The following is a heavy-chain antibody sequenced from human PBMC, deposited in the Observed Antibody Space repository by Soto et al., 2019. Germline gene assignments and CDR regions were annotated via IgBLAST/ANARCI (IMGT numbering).Heavy chain of an antibody. Sequence: PGGSLRLSCAASGFTFSSYSMNWVRQAPGKGLEWVSSISSSSSYIYYADSVKGRFTISRDNAKNSLYLQMNSLRAEDTAVYYCARGKAAAKSVTDYWGQGTLVTVSS. CDR2: ISSSSSYI. CDR3: ARGKAAAKSVTDY. J-gene: IGHJ4*02. V-gene: IGHV3-21*01. D-gene: IGHD6-13*01. CDR1: GFTFSSYS.